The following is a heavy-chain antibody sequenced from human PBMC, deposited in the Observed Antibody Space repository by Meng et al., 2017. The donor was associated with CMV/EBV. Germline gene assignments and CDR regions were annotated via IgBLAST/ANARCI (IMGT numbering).Heavy chain of an antibody. CDR3: ARDGEYQLLSPWYFQH. V-gene: IGHV4-30-4*08. Sequence: SETLSLTCTVSGGSISSGDYYWSWIRQPPGKGLEWIGYTYYSGSTYYNTSLKSRVTISVDTSKNQFSLKLSSVTAAATAVYYCARDGEYQLLSPWYFQHWGQGTLVTVSS. CDR2: TYYSGST. D-gene: IGHD2-2*01. J-gene: IGHJ1*01. CDR1: GGSISSGDYY.